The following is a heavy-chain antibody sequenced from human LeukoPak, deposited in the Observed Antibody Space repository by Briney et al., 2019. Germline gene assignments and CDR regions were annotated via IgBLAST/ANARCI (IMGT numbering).Heavy chain of an antibody. Sequence: PSEAPSLTCAVYGGSFSGYYWSWIRQPPGKGLEWIGEINHSGSTNYNPSLKSRVTISVDTSKNQFSLKLSSVTAADTAVYYCARVLGVFWSGYYATWRYYYMDVWGKGTTVTVSS. D-gene: IGHD3-3*01. CDR3: ARVLGVFWSGYYATWRYYYMDV. J-gene: IGHJ6*03. CDR2: INHSGST. CDR1: GGSFSGYY. V-gene: IGHV4-34*01.